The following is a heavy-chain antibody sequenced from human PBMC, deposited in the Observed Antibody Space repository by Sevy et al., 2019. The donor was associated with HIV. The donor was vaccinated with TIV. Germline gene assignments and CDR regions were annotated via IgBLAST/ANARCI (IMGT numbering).Heavy chain of an antibody. CDR2: IYSGGST. CDR1: GFTFSSYW. CDR3: ARWGYCSGGSCYSSYYYYGMDV. Sequence: GGSLRLSCAASGFTFSSYWMSWVRQAPGKGLEWVSVIYSGGSTYYADSVKGRFTISRDNSKNTLYLQMNSLRAEDTAVYYCARWGYCSGGSCYSSYYYYGMDVWGQGTTVTVSS. D-gene: IGHD2-15*01. V-gene: IGHV3-53*01. J-gene: IGHJ6*02.